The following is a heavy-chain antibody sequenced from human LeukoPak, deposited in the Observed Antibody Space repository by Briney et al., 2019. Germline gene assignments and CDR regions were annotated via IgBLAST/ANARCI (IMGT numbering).Heavy chain of an antibody. D-gene: IGHD3-22*01. CDR1: GGSISSGGYS. CDR3: ARSGARFGDSSGYYYFPFDY. V-gene: IGHV4-30-2*01. Sequence: PSQTLSLTCAVSGGSISSGGYSWSWIRQPPGKGLEWIGYIYHSGSTYYNPSLKSRVTISVDRSKNQFSLKLSSVTAADTAVYYCARSGARFGDSSGYYYFPFDYWGQGTLVTVSS. CDR2: IYHSGST. J-gene: IGHJ4*02.